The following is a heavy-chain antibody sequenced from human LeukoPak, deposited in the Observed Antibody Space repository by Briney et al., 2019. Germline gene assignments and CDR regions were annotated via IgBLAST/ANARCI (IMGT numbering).Heavy chain of an antibody. Sequence: GGSLRLSCAASGFTFSSYSMNWVPQAPGKGLEWVSCISSSSSYIYYADSVKGRFTISRDNAKNSLYLQMNSPTAEATAVYYCVRDRDDYGGNKDFDYWGQGILVTVSS. CDR2: ISSSSSYI. J-gene: IGHJ4*02. CDR3: VRDRDDYGGNKDFDY. D-gene: IGHD4-23*01. CDR1: GFTFSSYS. V-gene: IGHV3-21*01.